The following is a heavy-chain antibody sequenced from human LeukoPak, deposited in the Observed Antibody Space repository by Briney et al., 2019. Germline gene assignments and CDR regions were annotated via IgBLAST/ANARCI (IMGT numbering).Heavy chain of an antibody. CDR2: IWYDGSNK. V-gene: IGHV3-33*01. Sequence: GRSPRLSCAASGFTFSSYGMHWVRQAPGKGLEWVAVIWYDGSNKYYADSVKGRFTISRDNSKNTLYLRMNSLRAEDTAVYYCARDDIVVVPAGLDYYYYGMDVWGQGTTVTVSS. D-gene: IGHD2-2*01. CDR1: GFTFSSYG. J-gene: IGHJ6*02. CDR3: ARDDIVVVPAGLDYYYYGMDV.